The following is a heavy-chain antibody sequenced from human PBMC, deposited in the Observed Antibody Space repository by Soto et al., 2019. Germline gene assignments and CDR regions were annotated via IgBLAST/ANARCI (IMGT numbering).Heavy chain of an antibody. V-gene: IGHV4-31*03. CDR1: GDPVSSGSYY. CDR3: AAKLGTTHYFDF. CDR2: VYHTGST. J-gene: IGHJ4*02. Sequence: QVQLQESGPGLVQPSQTLSLTCSVSGDPVSSGSYYWTWVRQHPVKGMEWIGYVYHTGSTYYNPSLQSRLIMSIDTSKNQFSFHLYSVTAAGTAVYFCAAKLGTTHYFDFWGQGSLVAVSS. D-gene: IGHD7-27*01.